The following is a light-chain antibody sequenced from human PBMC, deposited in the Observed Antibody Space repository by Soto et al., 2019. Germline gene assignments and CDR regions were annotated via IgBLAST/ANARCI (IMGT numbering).Light chain of an antibody. Sequence: QSVLTQPASVSGSPGQSITISCTGTITDVGSSNYDSWYKQHPGKAPKLMIYDVSNRPSGVSNRFSGSKSGNTASLTISGLQAEDEADYYCSSYTTTSTWVFGGGTQLTVL. CDR3: SSYTTTSTWV. V-gene: IGLV2-14*01. CDR1: ITDVGSSNY. CDR2: DVS. J-gene: IGLJ2*01.